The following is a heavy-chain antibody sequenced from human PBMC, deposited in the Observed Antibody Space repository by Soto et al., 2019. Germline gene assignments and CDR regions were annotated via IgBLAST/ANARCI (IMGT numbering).Heavy chain of an antibody. Sequence: QVQLQESGPGLVKPSQTLSLTCTVSGASISIGGYFWSWIRQHPGKGLEWIGHIDYNGSTYYNPSLKSRLTISVDTSKNEFSLRLTSVTAADTAVYFCATDEYFGSEIDFYYYAMDVWGQGTTVTVSS. D-gene: IGHD3-10*01. V-gene: IGHV4-31*03. CDR2: IDYNGST. CDR1: GASISIGGYF. J-gene: IGHJ6*02. CDR3: ATDEYFGSEIDFYYYAMDV.